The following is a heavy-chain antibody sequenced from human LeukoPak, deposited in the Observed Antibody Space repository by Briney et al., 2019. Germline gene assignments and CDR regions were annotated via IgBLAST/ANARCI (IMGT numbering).Heavy chain of an antibody. CDR3: AAELYSGTYGRCCSFAF. J-gene: IGHJ4*02. CDR2: IIVGSGRT. Sequence: SVKVSCKASGFTFSNSAMQWVRQARGQRLEWIGWIIVGSGRTHYAQNLQERITITRDMSTNTAYMELSSLRSDDTAVYYCAAELYSGTYGRCCSFAFWGQGTQVTVSS. V-gene: IGHV1-58*02. CDR1: GFTFSNSA. D-gene: IGHD1-26*01.